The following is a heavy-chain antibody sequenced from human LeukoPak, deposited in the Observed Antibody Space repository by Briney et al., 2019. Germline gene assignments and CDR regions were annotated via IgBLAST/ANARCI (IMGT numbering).Heavy chain of an antibody. CDR3: ARSQTYYYDSSGYKHPRVRDAFDI. CDR1: GSRFTSYW. J-gene: IGHJ3*02. V-gene: IGHV5-51*01. Sequence: GAPLQISCRGSGSRFTSYWSGWGRRLPGKGLEWMGIIYPVDFDTRYSPSFQGQVTISADKSISTAYLQWSSLKASDTAMYYCARSQTYYYDSSGYKHPRVRDAFDIWGQGTMVTVSS. CDR2: IYPVDFDT. D-gene: IGHD3-22*01.